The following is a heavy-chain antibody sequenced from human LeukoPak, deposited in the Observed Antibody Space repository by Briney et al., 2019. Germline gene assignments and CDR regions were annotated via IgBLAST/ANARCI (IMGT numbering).Heavy chain of an antibody. J-gene: IGHJ4*02. CDR3: ATSPFRRGDRTPTFDY. V-gene: IGHV3-23*01. D-gene: IGHD1-14*01. Sequence: GGSMRLSCAASGFTFSRYAMTWVRQAPGKGLEWVSSISNSDGSTYYADSVRGRFTISRDNSKNTLYLQMNSLRAEDTAVYYCATSPFRRGDRTPTFDYRGQGTLVTVSS. CDR2: ISNSDGST. CDR1: GFTFSRYA.